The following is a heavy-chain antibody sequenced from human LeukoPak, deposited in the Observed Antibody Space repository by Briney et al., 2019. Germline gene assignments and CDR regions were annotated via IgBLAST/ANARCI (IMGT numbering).Heavy chain of an antibody. V-gene: IGHV3-30*19. CDR1: GFTFSTYG. Sequence: GRSLRLSRAASGFTFSTYGMHWVRQAPGKGLEWVAFIDYGGSYKYYADSAKGRFTISRDNSRNTLYLQMNSLRVEDTAVYYCARTILPALDYWGQGTLVTVSS. CDR3: ARTILPALDY. J-gene: IGHJ4*02. D-gene: IGHD2-2*01. CDR2: IDYGGSYK.